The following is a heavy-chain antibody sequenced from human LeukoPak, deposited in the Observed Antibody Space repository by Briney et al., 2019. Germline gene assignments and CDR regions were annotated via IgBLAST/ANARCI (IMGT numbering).Heavy chain of an antibody. CDR3: ARGLAYSRLDY. Sequence: GGSLRLSCAVSGLTFSSSWMDWVRQAPGKGLEWVASINPEGSEKYSADSVKGRFTISRDNAKNSLYLQMDSLRVEDTAFYYCARGLAYSRLDYWGQGMLVTVSS. D-gene: IGHD5-18*01. CDR2: INPEGSEK. J-gene: IGHJ4*02. V-gene: IGHV3-7*01. CDR1: GLTFSSSW.